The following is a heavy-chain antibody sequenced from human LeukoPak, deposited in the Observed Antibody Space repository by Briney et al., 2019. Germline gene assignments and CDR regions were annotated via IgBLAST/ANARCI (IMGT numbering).Heavy chain of an antibody. Sequence: GGSLRLSCAASGFTFSDHHMDWVRQAPGKGLEWVSSISRSGSTKYYADSVKGRFTISRDNAKNSLFLQMNSLRAEDTAVYYCARVLRYCSGGNCYSGGLGYMDVWGKGTTVTISS. V-gene: IGHV3-11*01. CDR2: ISRSGSTK. J-gene: IGHJ6*03. CDR3: ARVLRYCSGGNCYSGGLGYMDV. CDR1: GFTFSDHH. D-gene: IGHD2-15*01.